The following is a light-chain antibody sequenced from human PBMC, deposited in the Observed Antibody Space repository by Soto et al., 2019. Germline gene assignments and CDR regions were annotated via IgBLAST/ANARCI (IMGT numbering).Light chain of an antibody. CDR2: GAS. CDR3: QHYNNWPLYT. CDR1: QSVSSN. Sequence: EVVMTQSPATLSVSPGERATLSCRASQSVSSNVAWYQHKPGQAPRLLISGASTRATGIPARFSGSGSGTEFTLTISSLQSEDFAVYYCQHYNNWPLYTFGQGTKLEIK. V-gene: IGKV3-15*01. J-gene: IGKJ2*01.